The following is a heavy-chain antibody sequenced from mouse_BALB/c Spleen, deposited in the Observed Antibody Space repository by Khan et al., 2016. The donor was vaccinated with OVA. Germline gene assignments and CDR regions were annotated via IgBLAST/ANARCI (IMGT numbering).Heavy chain of an antibody. Sequence: VQLLESGAELARPGASVKLSCKASGYTFTSYTIHWALQNPGQGLDWIGYINLTNIYTNYILKFRVKSTLTADKSSRPAYIQLSSLTSEDSAVYYCARVGPYQGNYGAWCAYWGQGTLVTVSA. CDR1: GYTFTSYT. CDR2: INLTNIYT. V-gene: IGHV1-4*01. CDR3: ARVGPYQGNYGAWCAY. J-gene: IGHJ3*01. D-gene: IGHD2-10*01.